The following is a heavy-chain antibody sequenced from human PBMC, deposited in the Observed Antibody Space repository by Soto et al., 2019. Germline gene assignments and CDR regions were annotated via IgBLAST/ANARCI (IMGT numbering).Heavy chain of an antibody. J-gene: IGHJ4*02. D-gene: IGHD5-18*01. Sequence: EVQLVESGGGLVQPGGALRLSCAAAGFSFSSYWIHWVRQAPGKGLVCVSSIKNDGSSTDYADSVKGRFTISRDNPKNTLYLQMNSLIAEDTAVYYCAKREKNCYGLLDWGQGTLVTVS. CDR1: GFSFSSYW. V-gene: IGHV3-74*01. CDR2: IKNDGSST. CDR3: AKREKNCYGLLD.